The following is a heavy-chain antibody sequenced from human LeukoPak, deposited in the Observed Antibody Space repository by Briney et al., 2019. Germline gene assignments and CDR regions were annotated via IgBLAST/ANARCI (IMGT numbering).Heavy chain of an antibody. CDR3: ARGWVAARPSYYYYMDV. J-gene: IGHJ6*03. V-gene: IGHV1-2*02. CDR1: GYTFTGYY. Sequence: ASVKVSCKASGYTFTGYYMHWVRQAPGQGLEWMGWINPNCGGTNYAQKFQGRVTMTRDTSISTAYMELSRLRSDDTAVYYCARGWVAARPSYYYYMDVWGKGTTVTVSS. D-gene: IGHD6-6*01. CDR2: INPNCGGT.